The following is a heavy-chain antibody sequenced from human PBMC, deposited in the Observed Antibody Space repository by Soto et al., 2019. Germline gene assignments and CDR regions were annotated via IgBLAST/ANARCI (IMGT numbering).Heavy chain of an antibody. CDR3: AKDPRRFRDGYNADLDY. J-gene: IGHJ4*02. Sequence: PGGSLRLSCAASGFTFSSYAMNWVRQAPGKGLEWVSCISGSGGTSFYADSVKGRFTISRDNSKNTLFLQMNSLRAEDTSLYYCAKDPRRFRDGYNADLDYWGQGTMVTVSS. CDR1: GFTFSSYA. CDR2: ISGSGGTS. D-gene: IGHD5-12*01. V-gene: IGHV3-23*01.